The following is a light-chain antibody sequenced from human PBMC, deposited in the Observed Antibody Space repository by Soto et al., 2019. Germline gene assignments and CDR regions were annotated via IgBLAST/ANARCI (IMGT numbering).Light chain of an antibody. Sequence: DIQMTQSPSSLSASVGDRVTITCRASQSISSYLNWYQQKPGKAPKLLIYAASSLQSGVPSRFISSRSGTEFSLTITSLQPEDIATYYYQQSYSTPYTFGQGTKLEIK. J-gene: IGKJ2*01. CDR1: QSISSY. CDR3: QQSYSTPYT. CDR2: AAS. V-gene: IGKV1-39*01.